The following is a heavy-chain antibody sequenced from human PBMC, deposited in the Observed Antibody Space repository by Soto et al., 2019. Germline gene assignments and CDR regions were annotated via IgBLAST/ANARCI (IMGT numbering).Heavy chain of an antibody. CDR3: ARELPSYYYDSSGYYFSWFDP. J-gene: IGHJ5*02. CDR1: GYTFTSYG. CDR2: ISAYNGNT. Sequence: ASVKVSCKASGYTFTSYGISWVRQAPGQGLEWMGWISAYNGNTNYAQKLQGRVTMTTDTSTSTAYMELRSLRSDDTAVYYCARELPSYYYDSSGYYFSWFDPWGQGTLVTVSS. D-gene: IGHD3-22*01. V-gene: IGHV1-18*04.